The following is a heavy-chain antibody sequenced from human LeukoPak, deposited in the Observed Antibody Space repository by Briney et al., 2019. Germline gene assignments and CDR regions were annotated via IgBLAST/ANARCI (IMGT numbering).Heavy chain of an antibody. V-gene: IGHV7-4-1*02. J-gene: IGHJ6*03. CDR2: SNTNTGNP. CDR3: ARRSMVQHMDV. D-gene: IGHD3-10*01. CDR1: GYTFTNHS. Sequence: ASVKVSCKASGYTFTNHSINWVGQAPGQGLEYMGWSNTNTGNPTYAQAFTGRIVFSLDTSVSTAYLQIRSLKAEDTAVYFCARRSMVQHMDVWGKGTTVIVSS.